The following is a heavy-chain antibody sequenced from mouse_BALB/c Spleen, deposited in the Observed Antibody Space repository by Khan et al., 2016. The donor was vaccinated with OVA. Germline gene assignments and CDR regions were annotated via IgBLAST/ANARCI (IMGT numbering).Heavy chain of an antibody. Sequence: QIQLVQSGPDLKKPGETVKISCKASGYTFTNYGINWVKQAPGKGLKWMGWIYTYTGEPTYADDFKGRFAFSLETSASTAYLQINNLKNEDTATYFCARGGRSAIDYWGQGTSVTVSS. CDR3: ARGGRSAIDY. J-gene: IGHJ4*01. D-gene: IGHD3-3*01. V-gene: IGHV9-3-1*01. CDR1: GYTFTNYG. CDR2: IYTYTGEP.